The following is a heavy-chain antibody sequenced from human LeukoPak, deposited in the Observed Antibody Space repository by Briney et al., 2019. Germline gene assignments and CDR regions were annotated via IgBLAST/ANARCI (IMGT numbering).Heavy chain of an antibody. J-gene: IGHJ4*02. CDR2: IIPIFGTA. D-gene: IGHD3-10*01. CDR1: GYTFSSYA. CDR3: ARGDYYGSGSYFDY. Sequence: ASVKVSCKASGYTFSSYAISWVRQAPGQGLEWMGGIIPIFGTANYAQKFQGRVTITADESTSTAYMELSSLRSEDTAVYYCARGDYYGSGSYFDYWGQGTLVTVSS. V-gene: IGHV1-69*13.